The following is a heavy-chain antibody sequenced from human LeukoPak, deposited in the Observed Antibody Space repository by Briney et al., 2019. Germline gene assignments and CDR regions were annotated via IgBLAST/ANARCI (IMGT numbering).Heavy chain of an antibody. D-gene: IGHD1-14*01. V-gene: IGHV4-30-4*07. CDR3: VRGTSAVRNRDS. CDR1: GGSISSGGYS. J-gene: IGHJ4*02. CDR2: IYYSGSN. Sequence: SQTLSLTCAVSGGSISSGGYSWSWIRQPQGKGLEGIGYIYYSGSNYYNPSLKSRVTISVDTSKNQFSLKLTSVTAADTAVFYCVRGTSAVRNRDSWGQGTLVTVSS.